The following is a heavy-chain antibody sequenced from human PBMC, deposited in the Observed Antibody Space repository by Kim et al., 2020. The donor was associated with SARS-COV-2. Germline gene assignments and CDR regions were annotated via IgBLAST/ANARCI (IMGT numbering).Heavy chain of an antibody. CDR2: IIPIFGTA. CDR3: ARGASIAAAGTRYWGYHPLISMDV. CDR1: GGTFSSYA. V-gene: IGHV1-69*13. J-gene: IGHJ6*03. D-gene: IGHD6-13*01. Sequence: SVKVSCKASGGTFSSYAISWVRQAPGQGLEWMGGIIPIFGTANYAQKFQGRVTITADESTSTAYMELSSLRSEDTAVYYCARGASIAAAGTRYWGYHPLISMDVWGKGTTVTVSS.